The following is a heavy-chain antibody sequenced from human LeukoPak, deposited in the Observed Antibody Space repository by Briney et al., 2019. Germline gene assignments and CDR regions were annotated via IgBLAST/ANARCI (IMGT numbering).Heavy chain of an antibody. D-gene: IGHD2-2*01. CDR3: ARVSPGCSSTSCYRPMDV. CDR2: IYYSGST. J-gene: IGHJ6*04. CDR1: GGSISSYY. V-gene: IGHV4-59*01. Sequence: PSETLSLTCTVSGGSISSYYWSWIRQPPGKGLEWIGYIYYSGSTNYNPSLKSRVTISVDTSKNQFSLKLSSVTAADTAVYYCARVSPGCSSTSCYRPMDVWGKGTTVTVSS.